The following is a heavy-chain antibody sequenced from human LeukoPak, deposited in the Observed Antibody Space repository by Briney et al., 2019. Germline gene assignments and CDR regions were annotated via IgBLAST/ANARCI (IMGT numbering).Heavy chain of an antibody. CDR3: ARGELLPEDYYYYYMDV. Sequence: ASVKVSCKASGYTFTGYYMHWVRQAPGQGLEWMGWINPNSGGTNYAQKFQGRVTMTRDTSISTAYMELGRLRSDDTAVYYCARGELLPEDYYYYYMDVWGKGTTVTVSS. D-gene: IGHD1-7*01. CDR2: INPNSGGT. J-gene: IGHJ6*03. CDR1: GYTFTGYY. V-gene: IGHV1-2*02.